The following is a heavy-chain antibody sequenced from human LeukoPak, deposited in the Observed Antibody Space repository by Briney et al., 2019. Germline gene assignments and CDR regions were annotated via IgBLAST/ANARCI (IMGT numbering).Heavy chain of an antibody. V-gene: IGHV4-61*02. CDR2: IYTSGST. CDR1: GGSISSGSYY. D-gene: IGHD2/OR15-2a*01. CDR3: ARALIAVASQSGNRAFDI. Sequence: PSETLCLTCTVSGGSISSGSYYWSWIRQPAGKGLEWIGRIYTSGSTNYNPSLKSRVTISVDTSKNQFSLKLSSVTAADTAVYYCARALIAVASQSGNRAFDIWGQGTMVTVSS. J-gene: IGHJ3*02.